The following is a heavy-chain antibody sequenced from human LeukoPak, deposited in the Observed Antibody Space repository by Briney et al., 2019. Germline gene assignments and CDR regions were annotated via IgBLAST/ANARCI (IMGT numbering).Heavy chain of an antibody. CDR2: IYSSGST. D-gene: IGHD5-12*01. CDR3: ARQAYSGYDYSFGY. J-gene: IGHJ4*02. V-gene: IGHV4-59*08. Sequence: SETLSLTCTVSGGSISGYYWSWIRQPPGEGLEWIGYIYSSGSTNYNPSLKSRVTISVDTSKNQFSLKLSSVTAADTAVYYCARQAYSGYDYSFGYWGQGTLVTVSS. CDR1: GGSISGYY.